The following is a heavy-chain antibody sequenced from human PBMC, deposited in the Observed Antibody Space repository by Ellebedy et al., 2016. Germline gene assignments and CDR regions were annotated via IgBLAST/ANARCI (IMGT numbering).Heavy chain of an antibody. J-gene: IGHJ4*02. Sequence: GGSLRLSXAASGFTFSSYAMSWVRQAPGKGLEWVSAISGSGGSTYYADPVKGRFTISRDNSKNTLYLQMNSLRAEDTAVYYCAKGGVGTVVDYWGQGTLVTVSS. V-gene: IGHV3-23*01. CDR3: AKGGVGTVVDY. D-gene: IGHD3-10*01. CDR2: ISGSGGST. CDR1: GFTFSSYA.